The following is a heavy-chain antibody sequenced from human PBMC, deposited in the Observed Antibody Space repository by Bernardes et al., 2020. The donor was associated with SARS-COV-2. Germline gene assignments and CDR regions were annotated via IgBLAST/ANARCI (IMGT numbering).Heavy chain of an antibody. CDR3: ARVGCSSTSCYFPVLVTYYYYGMDV. J-gene: IGHJ6*02. D-gene: IGHD2-2*01. V-gene: IGHV3-48*01. CDR1: GFTFSSYS. CDR2: ISSSSSTI. Sequence: GGSLRLSCAASGFTFSSYSMNWVRQAPGKGLEWVSYISSSSSTIYYADSVKGRFTISRDNAKNSLYLQMNSLRAEDTAVYYCARVGCSSTSCYFPVLVTYYYYGMDVWGQGTTVTVSS.